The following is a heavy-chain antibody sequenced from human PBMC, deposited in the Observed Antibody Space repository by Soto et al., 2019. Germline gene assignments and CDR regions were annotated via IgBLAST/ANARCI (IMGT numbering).Heavy chain of an antibody. V-gene: IGHV3-23*01. D-gene: IGHD6-13*01. J-gene: IGHJ4*02. Sequence: EVQLLESGGGLVQPGGSLRLSCAASGFTFSSYAMNWVRQAPGKGLEWVSVISGSGGSTYYADSVKGRFTISRDNSKNTLYLQMNSMRAEDTAVYYCARRGPGTYFDDWGQGTLVTVSS. CDR1: GFTFSSYA. CDR3: ARRGPGTYFDD. CDR2: ISGSGGST.